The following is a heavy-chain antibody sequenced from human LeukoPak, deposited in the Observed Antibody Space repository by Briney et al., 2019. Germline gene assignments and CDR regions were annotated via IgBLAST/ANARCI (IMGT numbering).Heavy chain of an antibody. CDR3: ARDVGYCSSTSCPNWFDP. Sequence: NPSETLSLTCTVSGGSISSYYWSWIRQPAGKGLEWIGRIYTSGSTNYNPSLKSRVTMSVDTSKNQFSLRLSSVTAADTAVYYCARDVGYCSSTSCPNWFDPRGQGTLVTVSS. D-gene: IGHD2-2*01. V-gene: IGHV4-4*07. J-gene: IGHJ5*02. CDR1: GGSISSYY. CDR2: IYTSGST.